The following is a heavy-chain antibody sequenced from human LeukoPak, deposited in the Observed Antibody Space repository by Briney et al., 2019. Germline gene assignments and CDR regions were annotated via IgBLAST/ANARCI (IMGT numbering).Heavy chain of an antibody. V-gene: IGHV3-30*02. CDR2: IRYDGSNI. CDR3: ARESEHHFDF. D-gene: IGHD3-3*01. Sequence: PGGSLRLSCAASGFTFSSFDMHWVRQAPGKGLEWVSLIRYDGSNIYYADSVKGRFSIARDNSRNMLSLQMNSLRADDTAVYYCARESEHHFDFWGQGTLVTVSS. J-gene: IGHJ4*02. CDR1: GFTFSSFD.